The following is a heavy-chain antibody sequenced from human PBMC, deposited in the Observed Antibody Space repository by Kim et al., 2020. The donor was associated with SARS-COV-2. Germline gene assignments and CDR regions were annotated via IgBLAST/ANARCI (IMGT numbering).Heavy chain of an antibody. Sequence: ASVKVSCKASGYTFTSYDINWVRQATGQGLEWMGWMNPNSGNTGYAQKFQGRVTMTRNTSISTAYMELSSLRSEDTAVYYCARGDQYYYGSWSYYWGQGTLVTVSS. CDR1: GYTFTSYD. D-gene: IGHD3-10*01. CDR3: ARGDQYYYGSWSYY. J-gene: IGHJ4*02. CDR2: MNPNSGNT. V-gene: IGHV1-8*01.